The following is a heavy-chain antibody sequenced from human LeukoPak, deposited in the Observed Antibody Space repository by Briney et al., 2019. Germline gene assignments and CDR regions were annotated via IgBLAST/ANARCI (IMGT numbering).Heavy chain of an antibody. V-gene: IGHV1-18*01. Sequence: ASVKVSCKASGYTFTSYGISWVRQAPGQGLEWMGWISAYNGNTNYAQKLQGRVTMTTDTSTSTAYMELRSLGSDDTAVYYCARSLSDYYDSSGYYYGYWGQGTLVTVSS. CDR1: GYTFTSYG. J-gene: IGHJ4*02. CDR3: ARSLSDYYDSSGYYYGY. D-gene: IGHD3-22*01. CDR2: ISAYNGNT.